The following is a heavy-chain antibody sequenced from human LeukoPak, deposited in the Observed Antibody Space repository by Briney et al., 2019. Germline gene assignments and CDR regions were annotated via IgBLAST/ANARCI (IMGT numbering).Heavy chain of an antibody. J-gene: IGHJ4*02. D-gene: IGHD4-17*01. CDR1: GFTFSSYA. Sequence: PTGGSLRLSCAASGFTFSSYAMHWVRQAPGKGLEWVAVISYDGSNKYYADSVKGRFTISRDNSKNTLYLQMNSLRAEDTAVYYCAKDTLRMGFDYWGQGTLVTVSS. CDR2: ISYDGSNK. CDR3: AKDTLRMGFDY. V-gene: IGHV3-30-3*01.